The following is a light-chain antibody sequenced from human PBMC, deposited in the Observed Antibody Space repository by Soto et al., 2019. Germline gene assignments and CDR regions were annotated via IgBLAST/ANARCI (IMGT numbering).Light chain of an antibody. J-gene: IGKJ3*01. CDR1: PGISIY. CDR3: HNHNSAPST. V-gene: IGKV1-27*01. Sequence: DFQMTQSPSSLSASVGDRVTITCRASPGISIYLAWYQQKPGKAPTLLIYAASTLQSGVSSRFSGRGSGTDFTIIISSLPLEDVSTYYCHNHNSAPSTFCPGTKVDIK. CDR2: AAS.